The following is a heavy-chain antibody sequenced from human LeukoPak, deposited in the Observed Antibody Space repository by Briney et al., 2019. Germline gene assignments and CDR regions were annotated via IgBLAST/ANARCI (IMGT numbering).Heavy chain of an antibody. D-gene: IGHD3-3*01. V-gene: IGHV3-21*01. CDR2: ISSTGSYI. CDR1: GFTFSSYS. CDR3: ARPITIFGVVGDDY. Sequence: GGSLRLSCAASGFTFSSYSINWVRQAPGKGLEWVSSISSTGSYIYYTDSMKGRFTISRDNAKNSLYLQMNSLRAEDTAVYYCARPITIFGVVGDDYWGQGTLVTVSS. J-gene: IGHJ4*02.